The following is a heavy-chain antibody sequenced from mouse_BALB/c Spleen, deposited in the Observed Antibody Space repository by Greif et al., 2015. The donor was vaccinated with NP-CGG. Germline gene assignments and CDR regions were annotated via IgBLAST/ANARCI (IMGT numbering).Heavy chain of an antibody. Sequence: LQESGAELVKPGASVKLSCKASGYTFTSYYMYWVKQRPGQGLEWIGEINPSNGGTNFNEKFKSKATLTVDKSSSTAYMQLSSLTSEDSAVYYCTRRGYYGPDYWGQGPQSPSPQ. CDR1: GYTFTSYY. J-gene: IGHJ4*01. CDR2: INPSNGGT. V-gene: IGHV1S81*02. CDR3: TRRGYYGPDY. D-gene: IGHD1-2*01.